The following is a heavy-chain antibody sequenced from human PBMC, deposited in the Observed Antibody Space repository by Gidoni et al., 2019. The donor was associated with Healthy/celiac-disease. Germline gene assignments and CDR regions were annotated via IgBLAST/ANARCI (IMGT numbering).Heavy chain of an antibody. D-gene: IGHD4-17*01. J-gene: IGHJ4*02. CDR3: ARCALLECQYGDYQDY. CDR1: GFPLLRSA. V-gene: IGHV3-30-3*01. CDR2: ISYDGSNK. Sequence: QVQLVESGGGGAQPGGSLRLTCAAYGFPLLRSAMHWVRQFPGKGLEWVAVISYDGSNKYYADSVKGRFTISRDNSKNTLYLQMNSLRAEDTAVYYCARCALLECQYGDYQDYWGQGTLVTVSS.